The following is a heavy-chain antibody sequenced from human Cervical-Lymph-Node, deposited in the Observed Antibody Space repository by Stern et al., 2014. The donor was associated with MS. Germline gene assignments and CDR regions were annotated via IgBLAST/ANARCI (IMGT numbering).Heavy chain of an antibody. Sequence: QVQLVESGAEVKKPGSSVRVSCKASGGSFKSYAFNWLRQAPGQGLEWMGDIVPMFAKANYAQKFQGRVTVTADEATNTVYMELRFLTSEDTAVYYCARERSIHYPAFAPWGQGTLVTVSS. V-gene: IGHV1-69*01. CDR3: ARERSIHYPAFAP. D-gene: IGHD3-10*01. CDR2: IVPMFAKA. CDR1: GGSFKSYA. J-gene: IGHJ5*02.